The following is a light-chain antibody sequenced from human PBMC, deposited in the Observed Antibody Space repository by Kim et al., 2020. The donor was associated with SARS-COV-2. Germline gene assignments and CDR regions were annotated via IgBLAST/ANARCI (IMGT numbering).Light chain of an antibody. V-gene: IGKV3-20*01. CDR1: QSISSTY. CDR3: QQYGSSPLIT. CDR2: GAS. Sequence: IVLTQSPGTLSLSPGERGTLSCRASQSISSTYLAWYQQKPGQAPRLLIYGASSRATGIPDRFSGSGSGTDFTLTISRLEPEDFAVYYCQQYGSSPLITFGQGTRLEIK. J-gene: IGKJ5*01.